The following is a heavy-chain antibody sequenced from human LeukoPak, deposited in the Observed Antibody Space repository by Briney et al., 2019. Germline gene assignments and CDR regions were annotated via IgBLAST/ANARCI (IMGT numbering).Heavy chain of an antibody. Sequence: GASVKVSCKASGGTFSSYAISWVRQAPGQGLEWMGGIIPIFGTANYAQKFQGRVTITADESTSTAYMELSSLRSEDTAVYYCARGTLMGTSSGVGCYYYYGMDVWGQGTTVTVSS. J-gene: IGHJ6*02. CDR3: ARGTLMGTSSGVGCYYYYGMDV. CDR1: GGTFSSYA. V-gene: IGHV1-69*13. CDR2: IIPIFGTA. D-gene: IGHD6-19*01.